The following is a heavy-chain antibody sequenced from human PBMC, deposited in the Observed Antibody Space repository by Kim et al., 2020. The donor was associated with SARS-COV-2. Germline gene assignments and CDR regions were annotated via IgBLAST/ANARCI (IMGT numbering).Heavy chain of an antibody. V-gene: IGHV3-11*01. D-gene: IGHD3-22*01. CDR3: AREGPYDSSGYYPNWFDP. CDR2: ISSSGSTI. CDR1: GFTFSDYY. Sequence: GGSLRLSCAASGFTFSDYYMSWIRQAPGKGLEWVSYISSSGSTIYYADSVKGRFTISRDNAKNSLYLQMNSLRAEDTAVYYCAREGPYDSSGYYPNWFDPWGQGTLVTVSS. J-gene: IGHJ5*02.